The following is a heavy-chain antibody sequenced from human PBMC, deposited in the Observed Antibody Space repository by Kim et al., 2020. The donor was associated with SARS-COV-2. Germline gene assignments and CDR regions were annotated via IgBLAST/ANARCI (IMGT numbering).Heavy chain of an antibody. CDR1: GFTFSDYY. D-gene: IGHD3-22*01. J-gene: IGHJ6*02. CDR3: ARDEGHYYDSSGYYRNYGMDV. Sequence: GGSLRLSCAASGFTFSDYYMSWIRQAPGKGLEWVSYISSSGSTIYYADSVKGRFTISRDNAKNSLYLQMNSLRAEDTAVYYCARDEGHYYDSSGYYRNYGMDVWGQGTTVTVSS. V-gene: IGHV3-11*01. CDR2: ISSSGSTI.